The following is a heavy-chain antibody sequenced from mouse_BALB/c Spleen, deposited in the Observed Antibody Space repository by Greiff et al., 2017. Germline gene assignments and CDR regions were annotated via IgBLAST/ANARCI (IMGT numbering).Heavy chain of an antibody. Sequence: EVQLVESGGGLVQPGGSGKLSCAASGFTFSSFGMHWVRQAPEKGLEWVAYISSGSSTIYYADTVKGRFTISRDNPKNTLFLQMTSLRSEDTAMYYCARSAYYGNNYFDYWGQGTTLTVSS. D-gene: IGHD2-10*01. V-gene: IGHV5-17*02. CDR3: ARSAYYGNNYFDY. CDR2: ISSGSSTI. J-gene: IGHJ2*01. CDR1: GFTFSSFG.